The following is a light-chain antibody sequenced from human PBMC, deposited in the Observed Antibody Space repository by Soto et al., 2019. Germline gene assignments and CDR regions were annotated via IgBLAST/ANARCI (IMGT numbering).Light chain of an antibody. CDR1: ESFSSRY. CDR3: QEYGRSPWT. J-gene: IGKJ1*01. CDR2: IAY. Sequence: EIGLTQSPGTLSLSPGERATLSCRASESFSSRYLAWYQLKPGQAHRLLIFIAYSRATGIPDRVSGSGSGTAVNLLMSRQGPEYFAEYYCQEYGRSPWTFCQ. V-gene: IGKV3-20*01.